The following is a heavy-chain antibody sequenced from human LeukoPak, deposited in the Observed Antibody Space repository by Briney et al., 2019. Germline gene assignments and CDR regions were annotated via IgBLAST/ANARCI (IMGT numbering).Heavy chain of an antibody. CDR3: AISSPDYYYYMDV. Sequence: GGSLRLSCAASGFTFSSYAMSWVRQAPGKGLEWVSAISDSGDSAHYADSVKGRFTISRDNFTNTLYLQMNSLRAEDTAVYYCAISSPDYYYYMDVWGKGTTVTVSS. D-gene: IGHD6-6*01. J-gene: IGHJ6*03. V-gene: IGHV3-23*01. CDR2: ISDSGDSA. CDR1: GFTFSSYA.